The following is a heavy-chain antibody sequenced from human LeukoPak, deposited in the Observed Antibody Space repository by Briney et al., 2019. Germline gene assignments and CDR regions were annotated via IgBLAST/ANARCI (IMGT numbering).Heavy chain of an antibody. J-gene: IGHJ4*02. CDR1: GYTFTTYG. V-gene: IGHV1-18*01. Sequence: ASVKVSCKASGYTFTTYGISWVRQAPGQGLECVGRISVYNGNTNYAQKLQGRVTMTTDTSTSTAYMELRSLRSDDTAVYYCARMILLLGDVLTVPPRGFDYWGQGTLVTVSS. CDR3: ARMILLLGDVLTVPPRGFDY. CDR2: ISVYNGNT. D-gene: IGHD3-9*01.